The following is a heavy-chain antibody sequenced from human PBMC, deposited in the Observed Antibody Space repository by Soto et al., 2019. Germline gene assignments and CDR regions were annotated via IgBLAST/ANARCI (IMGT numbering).Heavy chain of an antibody. CDR1: GFTVSSNY. CDR2: IYSGGST. J-gene: IGHJ4*02. CDR3: ARPITRSSGWFHFDD. V-gene: IGHV3-53*01. Sequence: GGSLRLSCAASGFTVSSNYMSWVRQAPGKGLEWVSVIYSGGSTYYADSVKGRFTISRDNSKNTLYLQMNSLRAEDTAVYYCARPITRSSGWFHFDDWGQGTLVTVAS. D-gene: IGHD6-19*01.